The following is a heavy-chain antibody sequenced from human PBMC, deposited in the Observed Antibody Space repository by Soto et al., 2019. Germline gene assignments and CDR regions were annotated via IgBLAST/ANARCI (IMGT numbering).Heavy chain of an antibody. D-gene: IGHD4-17*01. J-gene: IGHJ4*02. Sequence: ELQLVESGGGLVQPGGSLRLSCVASGFSFSTYWMHWVRQAPGKGLVWVSRINTAGTTTPYADSVTGRFTISRDNAKNTLCLQMNSLGAEDTAVYYCARGGGDYGDYLDYWGQGALVTVSS. CDR2: INTAGTTT. CDR3: ARGGGDYGDYLDY. V-gene: IGHV3-74*01. CDR1: GFSFSTYW.